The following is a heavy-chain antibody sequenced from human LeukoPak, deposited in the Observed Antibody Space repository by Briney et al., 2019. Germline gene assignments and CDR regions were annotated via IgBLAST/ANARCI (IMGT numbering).Heavy chain of an antibody. CDR2: IKQDGSEK. CDR3: AREVQPVLGYLDWFGGYYHGMDV. J-gene: IGHJ6*04. CDR1: GFTFSSYW. V-gene: IGHV3-7*03. Sequence: PGGSLRLSCAASGFTFSSYWMSWVRQAPGKGLEWVANIKQDGSEKDYVDSVKGRFTISRDNAKNSLYLQMNSLRAEDTAVYYCAREVQPVLGYLDWFGGYYHGMDVWGKGTTVTVSS. D-gene: IGHD3-9*01.